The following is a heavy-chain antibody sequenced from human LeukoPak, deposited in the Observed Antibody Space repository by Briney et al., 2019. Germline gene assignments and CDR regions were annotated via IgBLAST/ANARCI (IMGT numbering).Heavy chain of an antibody. J-gene: IGHJ4*02. CDR1: AFTFSSYS. V-gene: IGHV3-48*01. CDR3: ARESYYYDSSGYYFDY. Sequence: GGSLRLSCVASAFTFSSYSMNWVRQAPGKGLEWVSYISSSSSTIYYADSVKGRFTISRDNAKNSLYLQMNSLRAEDTAVYYCARESYYYDSSGYYFDYWGQGTLVTVSS. D-gene: IGHD3-22*01. CDR2: ISSSSSTI.